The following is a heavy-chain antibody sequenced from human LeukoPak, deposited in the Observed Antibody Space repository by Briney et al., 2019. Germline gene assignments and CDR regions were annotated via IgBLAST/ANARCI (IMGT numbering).Heavy chain of an antibody. CDR1: GGSISSSSYY. CDR3: ARRATDFNIFDS. V-gene: IGHV4-39*01. D-gene: IGHD3-3*01. J-gene: IGHJ3*01. Sequence: SETLSLTCTVSGGSISSSSYYWGWVRQPPGKGLEWIGNIHYSGSAYYNPSLKSRVTISVDTSKNQFSLELSSLTTADTALYYCARRATDFNIFDSWGQGTLVTVSS. CDR2: IHYSGSA.